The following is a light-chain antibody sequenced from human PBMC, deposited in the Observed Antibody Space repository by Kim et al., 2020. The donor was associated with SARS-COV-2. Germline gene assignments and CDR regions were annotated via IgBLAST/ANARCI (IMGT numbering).Light chain of an antibody. Sequence: SELTQPASVSGSPGQSITIYCTGTSSDVGSYNLVSWYQQHPGKAPKLMIYEVSKRPSGVSNRFTGSKSGNTASQTISALQAEDEADYSCCSYVVFGGGT. J-gene: IGLJ2*01. CDR3: CSYVV. CDR1: SSDVGSYNL. V-gene: IGLV2-23*02. CDR2: EVS.